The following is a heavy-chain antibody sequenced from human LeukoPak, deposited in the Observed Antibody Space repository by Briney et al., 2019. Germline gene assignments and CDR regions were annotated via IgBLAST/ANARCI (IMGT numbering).Heavy chain of an antibody. CDR2: IKEDGSEK. CDR3: ARDRRAHGY. V-gene: IGHV3-7*03. CDR1: GFTFSSSW. J-gene: IGHJ4*02. Sequence: GGSLRLSCEASGFTFSSSWMTWVRQAPGKGLEWVANIKEDGSEKYYVDSVRGRFTISRDNAKNSLYLQMNSLRAEDTAVYYCARDRRAHGYWGQGTLVTVSS.